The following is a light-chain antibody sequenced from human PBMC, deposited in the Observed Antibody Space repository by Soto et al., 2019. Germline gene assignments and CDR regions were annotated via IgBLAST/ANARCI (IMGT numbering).Light chain of an antibody. CDR3: QQCINWPLT. J-gene: IGKJ4*01. CDR2: DAS. Sequence: EIVMTQSPATLSVSPGEGATLSCKASQNVYNNLAWYQQRPGQPPRLLIYDASTRATGISARFSGSGYGTEFTLTISSLQSEDFAVYFCQQCINWPLTFGGGNKVEIK. V-gene: IGKV3-15*01. CDR1: QNVYNN.